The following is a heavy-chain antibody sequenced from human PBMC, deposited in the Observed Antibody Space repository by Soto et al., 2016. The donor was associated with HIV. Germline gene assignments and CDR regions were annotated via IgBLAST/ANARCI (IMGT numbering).Heavy chain of an antibody. V-gene: IGHV3-48*04. CDR3: ASRLRRPPGY. D-gene: IGHD4-17*01. J-gene: IGHJ4*02. CDR2: ISTSSSTK. Sequence: EVQLVESGGGLVQPGGSLRLSCAASGFTFNTYSMNWVRQAPGKGLEGVSYISTSSSTKYYADSVKGRFTISRDNAKNSLYLQMNSLRAEDTAVYYCASRLRRPPGYWGQGTLVTVSS. CDR1: GFTFNTYS.